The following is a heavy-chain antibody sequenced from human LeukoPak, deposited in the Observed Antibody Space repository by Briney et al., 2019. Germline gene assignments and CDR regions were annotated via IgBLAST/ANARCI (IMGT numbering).Heavy chain of an antibody. D-gene: IGHD1-26*01. CDR1: GFTFSSYG. CDR3: ARVVYSRSNGVDV. CDR2: ISYDGSSK. J-gene: IGHJ6*02. V-gene: IGHV3-30*03. Sequence: PGGSLRLSCAASGFTFSSYGMHWVRQTPGKGLEWVAVISYDGSSKYYADSVKGRFTISRDNSKNTLYLQMNSLRAEDTAVYYCARVVYSRSNGVDVWGQGTTVTVSS.